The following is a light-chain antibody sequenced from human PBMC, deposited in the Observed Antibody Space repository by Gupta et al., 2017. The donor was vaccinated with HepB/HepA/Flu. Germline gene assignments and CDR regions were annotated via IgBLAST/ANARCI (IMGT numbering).Light chain of an antibody. V-gene: IGLV8-61*01. J-gene: IGLJ3*02. Sequence: QTVVTQEPSFSVSPGGTVTLTCGLSSGSVSSSHHPSWYRQTPGQAPRTLIHSTNTRSSGVPDRFSGSILGNKAALTITGAQADDECDYYCLLYVGSGIWVFGGGTKLTVL. CDR3: LLYVGSGIWV. CDR1: SGSVSSSHH. CDR2: STN.